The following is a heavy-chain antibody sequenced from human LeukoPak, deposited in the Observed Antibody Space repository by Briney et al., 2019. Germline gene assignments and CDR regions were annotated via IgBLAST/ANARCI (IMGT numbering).Heavy chain of an antibody. D-gene: IGHD6-13*01. J-gene: IGHJ4*02. CDR1: GYTFTGYY. V-gene: IGHV1-2*02. Sequence: ASVKVSCKASGYTFTGYYMHWVRQAPGQGLEWVGWINPNSGGTNYAQKFQGRVTMTRDTSISTAYMELSRLRSDDTAVYYCARPNSSSWYDSDYWGQGTLVTVSS. CDR2: INPNSGGT. CDR3: ARPNSSSWYDSDY.